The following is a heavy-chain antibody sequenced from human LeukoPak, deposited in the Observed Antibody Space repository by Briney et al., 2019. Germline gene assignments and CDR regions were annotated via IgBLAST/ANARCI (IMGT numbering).Heavy chain of an antibody. CDR3: AKAMVRGVITLSNFDY. CDR2: ISWNSGSI. Sequence: PGGSLRLSCAASGFTFNTYAMSWVRQAPGKGLEWVSGISWNSGSIGYADSVKGRFTISRDNAKNSLYLQMNSLRAEDTALYYCAKAMVRGVITLSNFDYWGQGTLVTVSS. D-gene: IGHD3-10*01. J-gene: IGHJ4*02. V-gene: IGHV3-9*01. CDR1: GFTFNTYA.